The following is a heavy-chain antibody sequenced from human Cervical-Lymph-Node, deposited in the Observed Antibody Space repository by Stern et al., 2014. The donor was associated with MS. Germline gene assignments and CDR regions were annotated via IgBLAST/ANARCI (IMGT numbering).Heavy chain of an antibody. J-gene: IGHJ3*02. CDR2: IYYSGTT. CDR1: GASVGGGDWY. CDR3: AGAIGKYELLESFDM. V-gene: IGHV4-30-4*01. Sequence: QLQLQESGPGLVKPSQTLSLACAVSGASVGGGDWYWSWIRQPPGKGLEGLGPIYYSGTTYYKPSLKSRLIISLDTSKNQFSLNLTSVTAADTAVYYCAGAIGKYELLESFDMWGQGTMVTVSS. D-gene: IGHD1-1*01.